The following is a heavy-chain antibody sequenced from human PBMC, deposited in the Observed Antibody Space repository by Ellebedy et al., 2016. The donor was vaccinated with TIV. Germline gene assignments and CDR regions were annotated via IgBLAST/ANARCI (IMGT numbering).Heavy chain of an antibody. D-gene: IGHD6-6*01. CDR3: AKDSSWIAAAYNY. Sequence: GESLKISCAASGFTFSTYAMSWVRQAPGKGLEWVSAISGSGGSTYYADSVKGRFTISRDNSKNTLYLQMNSLRAEDTAVYYCAKDSSWIAAAYNYWGQGTLVPVSS. CDR1: GFTFSTYA. V-gene: IGHV3-23*01. CDR2: ISGSGGST. J-gene: IGHJ4*02.